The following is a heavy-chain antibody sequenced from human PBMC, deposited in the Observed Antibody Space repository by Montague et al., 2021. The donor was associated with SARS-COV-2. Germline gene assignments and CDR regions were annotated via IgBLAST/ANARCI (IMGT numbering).Heavy chain of an antibody. V-gene: IGHV4-59*13. CDR2: MYYSGST. J-gene: IGHJ4*02. CDR3: ARDFDY. CDR1: GGSISSYY. Sequence: ETLSLTCTVSGGSISSYYWIWIRQPPGKGLEWIGYMYYSGSTNYNPSLKSRVTLSVDTSKNQFSLKLSSVTAADTAVYYCARDFDYWGQGTLVTVSS.